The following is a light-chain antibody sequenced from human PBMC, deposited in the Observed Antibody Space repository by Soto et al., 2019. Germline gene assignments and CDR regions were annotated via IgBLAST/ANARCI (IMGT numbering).Light chain of an antibody. CDR2: GAS. CDR1: QSVSTN. CDR3: QQYNNWWT. Sequence: VMTQSPATLAVSPGERSALSCRASQSVSTNLAWYQQKPGQSPRLLIYGASTRATGIPARFRGSGSGTEFTLTISSLQSEDFAVYYCQQYNNWWTFGQGNKGE. V-gene: IGKV3-15*01. J-gene: IGKJ1*01.